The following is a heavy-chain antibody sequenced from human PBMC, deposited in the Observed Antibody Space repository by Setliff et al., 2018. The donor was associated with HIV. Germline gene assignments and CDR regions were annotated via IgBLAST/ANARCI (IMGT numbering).Heavy chain of an antibody. V-gene: IGHV4-39*07. D-gene: IGHD3-10*01. J-gene: IGHJ4*02. Sequence: KPSETLSLTCTVSGGSITSSTYYWGWIRQPPGKGLEYIGSIYYSGNTNYNPSLKSRVTISIDTSKSQFSLKLTSVSAADTAMYYCAKRDYSSSHDHYPLFDFWGQGTLVTVSS. CDR3: AKRDYSSSHDHYPLFDF. CDR2: IYYSGNT. CDR1: GGSITSSTYY.